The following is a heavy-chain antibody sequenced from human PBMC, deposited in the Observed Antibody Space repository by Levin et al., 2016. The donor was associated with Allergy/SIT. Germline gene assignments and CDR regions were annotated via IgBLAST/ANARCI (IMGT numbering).Heavy chain of an antibody. V-gene: IGHV1-2*04. Sequence: ASVKVSCKASGYTFTGYYMHWVRQAPGQGLEWMGWINPNSGGTNYAQKFQGWVTMTRDTSISTAYMELSRLRSDDTAVYYCARTAAGDYYYYGMDVWGQGTAVTVSS. J-gene: IGHJ6*02. CDR3: ARTAAGDYYYYGMDV. CDR1: GYTFTGYY. D-gene: IGHD6-25*01. CDR2: INPNSGGT.